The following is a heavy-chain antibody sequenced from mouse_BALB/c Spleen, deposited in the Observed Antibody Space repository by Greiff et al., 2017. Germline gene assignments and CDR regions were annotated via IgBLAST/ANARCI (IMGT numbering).Heavy chain of an antibody. CDR2: INPSSGYT. CDR1: GYTFTSYT. J-gene: IGHJ4*01. D-gene: IGHD1-1*01. CDR3: ARPLYGSTYYYAMDY. Sequence: QVQLQQSAAELARPGASVKMSCKASGYTFTSYTMHWVKQRPGQGLEWIGYINPSSGYTEYNQKFKDKTTLTADKSSSTAYMQLSSLTSEDSAVYYCARPLYGSTYYYAMDYWGQGTSVTVSS. V-gene: IGHV1-4*02.